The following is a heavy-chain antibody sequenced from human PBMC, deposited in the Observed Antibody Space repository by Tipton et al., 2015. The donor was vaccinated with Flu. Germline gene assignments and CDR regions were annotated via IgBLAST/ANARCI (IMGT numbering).Heavy chain of an antibody. CDR3: ATPLHYGKPFFDH. CDR2: ISYAGTIK. Sequence: SLRLSCAASGFSFSSYGMFWVRQAPGKGLEWVAFISYAGTIKYSTDSVKGRFTISRDNSKNTSYLQLNSLRVEDTAIYYCATPLHYGKPFFDHWGQGTLVTVSS. V-gene: IGHV3-30*03. J-gene: IGHJ4*02. D-gene: IGHD3-10*01. CDR1: GFSFSSYG.